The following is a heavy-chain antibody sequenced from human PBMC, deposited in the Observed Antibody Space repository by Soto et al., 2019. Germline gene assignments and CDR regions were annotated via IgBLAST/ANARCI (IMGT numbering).Heavy chain of an antibody. D-gene: IGHD6-19*01. Sequence: QVQLVESGGGVVQPGRSLRLSCAASGFTFSSYGMHWVRQAPGKGLEWVAVMWYDGSNKYYADSVKGRFTISRDNSKNTRYLQMNSLRDEDTAVYYCARDLGESSSGWWLYFDYWGQGTVVTVSS. CDR2: MWYDGSNK. CDR1: GFTFSSYG. V-gene: IGHV3-33*01. J-gene: IGHJ4*02. CDR3: ARDLGESSSGWWLYFDY.